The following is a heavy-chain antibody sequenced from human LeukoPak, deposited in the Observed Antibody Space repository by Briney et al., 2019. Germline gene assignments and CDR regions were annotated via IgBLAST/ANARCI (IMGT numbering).Heavy chain of an antibody. V-gene: IGHV4-61*02. D-gene: IGHD4-17*01. J-gene: IGHJ4*02. CDR3: ARECYGDYLDY. CDR1: GGSISSGSYY. CDR2: IYTSGST. Sequence: SQTLSLTCTVSGGSISSGSYYWSWIRQPAGKGLEWIGRIYTSGSTNYNPSLKSRVTISVDTSKNQFSLKLSSVTAADMAVYYCARECYGDYLDYWGQGTLVTVSS.